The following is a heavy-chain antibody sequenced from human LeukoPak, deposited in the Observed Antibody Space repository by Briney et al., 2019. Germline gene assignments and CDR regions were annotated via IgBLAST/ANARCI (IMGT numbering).Heavy chain of an antibody. J-gene: IGHJ6*02. D-gene: IGHD3-3*01. V-gene: IGHV3-23*01. Sequence: PGGSLRLSCAASGFTFSSYSMNWVRQAPGKGLEWVSAISGSGGSTYYADSVKGRFTISRDNSKNTLYLQMNSLRAEDTAVYYCAKSPRLRFLERPSYYYYGMDVWGQGTTVTVSS. CDR2: ISGSGGST. CDR3: AKSPRLRFLERPSYYYYGMDV. CDR1: GFTFSSYS.